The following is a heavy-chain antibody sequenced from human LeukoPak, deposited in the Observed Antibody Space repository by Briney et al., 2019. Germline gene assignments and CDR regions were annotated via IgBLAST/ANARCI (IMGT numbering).Heavy chain of an antibody. CDR3: VRNHLSGYDRGGDY. D-gene: IGHD5-12*01. Sequence: GGSLRLSCAASGFTFRNYWMSWVRQAPGKGLEWVAVISYDGSNKYYADSVKGRFTISRDNSKNTLYLQMNSLRAEDTAFYYCVRNHLSGYDRGGDYWGQGTLVTVSS. CDR2: ISYDGSNK. CDR1: GFTFRNYW. J-gene: IGHJ4*02. V-gene: IGHV3-30*03.